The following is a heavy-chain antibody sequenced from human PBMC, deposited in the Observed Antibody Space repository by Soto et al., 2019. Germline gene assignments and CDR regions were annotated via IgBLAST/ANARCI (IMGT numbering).Heavy chain of an antibody. CDR1: GGSFSGYY. CDR3: ARVIQGSRWLRYFDY. J-gene: IGHJ4*02. Sequence: QVQLQQWGAGLLKPSETLSLTCAVYGGSFSGYYWSWIRQPPGKGLEWIGEINHSGSTNYNPSLKSRVTKSVDTSKNQVSLKLSSVTDADTAVYYCARVIQGSRWLRYFDYWGQGTLVTVSS. D-gene: IGHD6-13*01. CDR2: INHSGST. V-gene: IGHV4-34*01.